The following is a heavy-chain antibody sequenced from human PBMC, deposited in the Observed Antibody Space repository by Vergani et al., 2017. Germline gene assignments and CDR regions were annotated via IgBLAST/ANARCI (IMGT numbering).Heavy chain of an antibody. Sequence: QVQLQESGPGLVKPSETLSLTCTVSGGSISSYYWSWIRQPPGKGLEWIGYIYYSGSTNYNPPLKSRVTISVDTSKNQFSLKLSSVTAADTAVYYCARLGGYCSGGSCYYALNDYYYYMDVWGKGTTVTVSS. V-gene: IGHV4-59*08. D-gene: IGHD2-15*01. CDR3: ARLGGYCSGGSCYYALNDYYYYMDV. CDR2: IYYSGST. CDR1: GGSISSYY. J-gene: IGHJ6*03.